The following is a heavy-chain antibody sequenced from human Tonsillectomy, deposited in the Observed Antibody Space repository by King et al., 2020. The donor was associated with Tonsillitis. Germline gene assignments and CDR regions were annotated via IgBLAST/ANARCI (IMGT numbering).Heavy chain of an antibody. D-gene: IGHD2-15*01. CDR3: ARLGFCGGGSCPD. Sequence: VQLQQWGAGLLKPSETLSLTCAVYGGSFSGYYWSWIRQPPGKGLEWVGEINHSGSTNYNPSPKSRVTVSVDTSKNQFSLKLSSVTAAETTVYYCARLGFCGGGSCPDWGQGTLVTVSS. CDR2: INHSGST. J-gene: IGHJ4*02. V-gene: IGHV4-34*01. CDR1: GGSFSGYY.